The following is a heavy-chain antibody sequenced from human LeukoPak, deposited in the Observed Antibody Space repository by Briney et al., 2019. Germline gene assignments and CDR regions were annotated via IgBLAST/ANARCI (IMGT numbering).Heavy chain of an antibody. CDR2: IKQDGSEK. V-gene: IGHV3-7*01. Sequence: GGSLRLSCAASGLTFSSYWMSWVRQAPGKGLEWVANIKQDGSEKYYVDSVKGRFTISRDNAKNSLYLQMNSLRAEDTAVYYCASPYCSSTSCYTPYFDYWGQGTLVTVSS. CDR3: ASPYCSSTSCYTPYFDY. J-gene: IGHJ4*02. D-gene: IGHD2-2*02. CDR1: GLTFSSYW.